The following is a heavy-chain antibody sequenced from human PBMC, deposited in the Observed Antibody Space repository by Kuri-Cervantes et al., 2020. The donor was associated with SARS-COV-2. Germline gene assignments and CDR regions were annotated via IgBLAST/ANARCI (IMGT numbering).Heavy chain of an antibody. CDR3: ARCPSSSWYSDAFDI. Sequence: ETLSLTCAASGFTFSSYSMNWVRQAPGKGLEWVSYISSSSSTIYYADSVKGRFTISRDNAKNSLYLQMNSLRAEDTAVYYCARCPSSSWYSDAFDIWGQGTMVTVSS. CDR2: ISSSSSTI. J-gene: IGHJ3*02. D-gene: IGHD6-13*01. V-gene: IGHV3-48*01. CDR1: GFTFSSYS.